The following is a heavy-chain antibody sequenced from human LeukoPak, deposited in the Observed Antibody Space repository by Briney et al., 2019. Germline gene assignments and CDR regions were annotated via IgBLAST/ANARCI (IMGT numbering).Heavy chain of an antibody. Sequence: PGGSLRLSCAASGFTFSSYNMNWVRQAPGKGLEWVSHISTSSSTIYYADSVKGRFTFSRDNAKNSLYLQMNSLTAEDKAVYYCARTIAEAARFDYWGQGTLVTVSS. CDR1: GFTFSSYN. V-gene: IGHV3-48*01. J-gene: IGHJ4*02. CDR3: ARTIAEAARFDY. D-gene: IGHD6-13*01. CDR2: ISTSSSTI.